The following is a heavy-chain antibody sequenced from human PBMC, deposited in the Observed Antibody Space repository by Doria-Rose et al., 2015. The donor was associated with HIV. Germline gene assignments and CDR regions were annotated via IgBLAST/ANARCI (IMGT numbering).Heavy chain of an antibody. J-gene: IGHJ3*01. V-gene: IGHV3-7*01. Sequence: EVQLVETGGDLVQPGGSLALSCAASGFSFSNYWMSWVRQTPGKGLEWVASIKKDGGERHYVDSVKGRFTISRDNARNSVHLQMNSLRAEDTAVYYCVRDPWYGAFDAWGQGTMVTVSS. CDR3: VRDPWYGAFDA. CDR2: IKKDGGER. D-gene: IGHD6-13*01. CDR1: GFSFSNYW.